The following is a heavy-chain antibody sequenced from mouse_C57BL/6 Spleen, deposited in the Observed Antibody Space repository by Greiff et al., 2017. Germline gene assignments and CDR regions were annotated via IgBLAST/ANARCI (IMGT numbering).Heavy chain of an antibody. CDR1: GYTFTDYE. D-gene: IGHD1-1*01. J-gene: IGHJ2*01. V-gene: IGHV1-15*01. Sequence: QVQLKQSGAELVRPGASVTLSCKASGYTFTDYEMHWVKQTPVHGLEWIGAIDPETGGTAYNQKFKGKAILTADKSSSTAYMELRSLTSEDSAVYYCTRRGLFITTVVADYWGQGTTLTVSS. CDR2: IDPETGGT. CDR3: TRRGLFITTVVADY.